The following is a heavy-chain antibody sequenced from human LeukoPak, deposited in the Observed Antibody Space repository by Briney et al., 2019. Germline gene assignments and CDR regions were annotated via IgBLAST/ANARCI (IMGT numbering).Heavy chain of an antibody. Sequence: GGSLRLSCAVSGFTFNYYGMNWVRQAPGKGLESVSSISSDGTYIYYADSVKGRFTISRDTAKKSLYLHMNSLRVEDTAVYYCARAPRGYDFWSGYYPDYWGQGTLVTVSS. CDR1: GFTFNYYG. J-gene: IGHJ4*02. CDR3: ARAPRGYDFWSGYYPDY. CDR2: ISSDGTYI. D-gene: IGHD3-3*01. V-gene: IGHV3-21*01.